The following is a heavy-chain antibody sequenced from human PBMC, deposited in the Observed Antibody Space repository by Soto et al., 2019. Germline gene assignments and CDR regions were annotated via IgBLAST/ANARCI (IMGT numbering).Heavy chain of an antibody. D-gene: IGHD6-13*01. CDR1: GYTFTSYG. V-gene: IGHV1-18*01. Sequence: ASVKVSCKASGYTFTSYGISWVRQAPGQGLEWMGWISAYNGNTNYAQKLQGRVTMTTDTSTSTAYMELRSLRSDDTAVYYCAASAMGGVSVESSSWYFDYWGQGTLVTVSS. CDR3: AASAMGGVSVESSSWYFDY. J-gene: IGHJ4*02. CDR2: ISAYNGNT.